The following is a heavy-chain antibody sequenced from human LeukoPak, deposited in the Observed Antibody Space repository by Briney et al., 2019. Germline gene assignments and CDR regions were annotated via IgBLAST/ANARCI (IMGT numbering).Heavy chain of an antibody. CDR2: MNPNSGNT. D-gene: IGHD6-19*01. V-gene: IGHV1-8*01. Sequence: ASVKVSCKASGYTFTSYDINWVRQATGQGLEWMGWMNPNSGNTGYAQKFQGRVTMTRNTSISTAYMELSGLRSEDTAVYYCARRRSGYSSGWYRRIGWFDPWGQGTLVTVTS. J-gene: IGHJ5*02. CDR1: GYTFTSYD. CDR3: ARRRSGYSSGWYRRIGWFDP.